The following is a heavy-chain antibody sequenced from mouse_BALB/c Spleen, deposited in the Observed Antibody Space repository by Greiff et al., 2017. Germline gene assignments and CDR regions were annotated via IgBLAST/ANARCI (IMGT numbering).Heavy chain of an antibody. D-gene: IGHD1-1*01. Sequence: EVQVVESGGGLVQPGGSMKLSCVASGFTFSNYWLNWVRQSPEKGLEWVAEIRLKSNNYATHYAESVKGRFTISRDDSKSSVYLQMNNLRAEDTGIYYCTRDYGSSWDYWGQGTTLTVSS. CDR1: GFTFSNYW. V-gene: IGHV6-6*02. CDR3: TRDYGSSWDY. CDR2: IRLKSNNYAT. J-gene: IGHJ2*01.